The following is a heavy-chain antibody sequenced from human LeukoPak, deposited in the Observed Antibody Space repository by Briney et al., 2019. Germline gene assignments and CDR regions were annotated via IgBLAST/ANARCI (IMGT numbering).Heavy chain of an antibody. CDR1: GYTFTCYG. Sequence: ASVKVSCKAPGYTFTCYGISWVRQAPGQGLEWMGWISAYNGNTNYAQKLQGRVTMTTDTSTSTAYMELRSLRSDDTAVYYCARTTIFGVVIRGAFDIWGQGTMVTVSS. D-gene: IGHD3-3*01. V-gene: IGHV1-18*01. CDR2: ISAYNGNT. CDR3: ARTTIFGVVIRGAFDI. J-gene: IGHJ3*02.